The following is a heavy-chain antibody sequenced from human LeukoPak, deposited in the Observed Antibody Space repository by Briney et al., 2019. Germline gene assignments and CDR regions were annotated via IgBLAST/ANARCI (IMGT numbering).Heavy chain of an antibody. CDR1: GGSCGDYC. CDR3: ARPVEMVPPEAMDA. J-gene: IGHJ6*03. Sequence: PSETLSLTCAVYGGSCGDYCCNWVRQPPGKGLEGMGDINHSGSTSYNPSLKSRVTISVDPYKTQFSRQMRSVTAEDTAICYRARPVEMVPPEAMDAWGTRNTATVS. CDR2: INHSGST. D-gene: IGHD5-24*01. V-gene: IGHV4-34*01.